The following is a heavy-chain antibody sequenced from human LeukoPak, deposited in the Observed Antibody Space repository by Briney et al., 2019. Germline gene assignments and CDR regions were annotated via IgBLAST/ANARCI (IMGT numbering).Heavy chain of an antibody. D-gene: IGHD5-12*01. J-gene: IGHJ4*02. CDR3: ARYPYSDSGVWQAFDY. Sequence: PSETLSFTCIVSGGSISSGSHYWCWIRQPPGKGLEWTGSMHYSGITYYNPSLTSRVTISVDTSKNQFSLRLTSVTAADTAVYYCARYPYSDSGVWQAFDYWGQGTLVTVSS. CDR1: GGSISSGSHY. V-gene: IGHV4-39*01. CDR2: MHYSGIT.